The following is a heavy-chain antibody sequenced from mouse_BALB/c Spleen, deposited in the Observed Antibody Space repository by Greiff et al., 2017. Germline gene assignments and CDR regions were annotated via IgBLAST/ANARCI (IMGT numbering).Heavy chain of an antibody. CDR3: ARGAGREKAMDY. V-gene: IGHV1-4*01. CDR2: INPSSGYT. J-gene: IGHJ4*01. Sequence: QVQLQQSGAELARPGASVKMSCKASGYTFTSYTMHWVKQRPGQGLEWIGYINPSSGYTNYNQKFKDKATLTADKSSSTAYMQLSSLTSEDSAVYYGARGAGREKAMDYWGQGTSVTVSS. CDR1: GYTFTSYT. D-gene: IGHD3-3*01.